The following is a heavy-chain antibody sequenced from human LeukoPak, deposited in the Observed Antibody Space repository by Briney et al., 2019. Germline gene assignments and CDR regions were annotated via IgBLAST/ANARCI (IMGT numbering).Heavy chain of an antibody. CDR2: INPNSGGT. CDR3: ARAREELRYFDSQNWFDP. Sequence: ASVKVSCKASGYTFTGYYMHWVRQAPGQGLEWMGWINPNSGGTNYAQKFQGRVTMTRDTSISTAYMELSRLRSDDTAVYYCARAREELRYFDSQNWFDPWGQGTLVTVSS. V-gene: IGHV1-2*02. CDR1: GYTFTGYY. J-gene: IGHJ5*02. D-gene: IGHD3-9*01.